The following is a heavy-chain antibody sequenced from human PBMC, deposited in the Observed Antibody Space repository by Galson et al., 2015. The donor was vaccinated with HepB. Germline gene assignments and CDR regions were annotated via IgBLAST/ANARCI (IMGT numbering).Heavy chain of an antibody. V-gene: IGHV3-15*01. CDR2: IKSKTDGGTT. J-gene: IGHJ4*02. CDR3: TTDIVATITDRTDY. CDR1: GFTFSNAW. D-gene: IGHD5-12*01. Sequence: SLRLSCAASGFTFSNAWMSWVRQAPGKGLEWVGRIKSKTDGGTTDYAAPVKGRFTISRDDSKNTLYLQMNSLKTEDTAVYYCTTDIVATITDRTDYWGQGTLVTVSS.